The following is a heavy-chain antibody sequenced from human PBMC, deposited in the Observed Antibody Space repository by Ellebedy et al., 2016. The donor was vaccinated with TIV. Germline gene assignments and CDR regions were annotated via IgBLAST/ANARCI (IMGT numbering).Heavy chain of an antibody. CDR1: GFTFSSYS. CDR2: ITSSSGDI. V-gene: IGHV3-21*05. CDR3: ARAGIAVAGTPDY. J-gene: IGHJ4*02. Sequence: GESLKISCAASGFTFSSYSMFWVRQAPGKGLEWVSYITSSSGDIYNADSVKGRFTISRDNAKNSLYLQMNSLRAEDTAVYYCARAGIAVAGTPDYWGQGTLVTVSS. D-gene: IGHD6-19*01.